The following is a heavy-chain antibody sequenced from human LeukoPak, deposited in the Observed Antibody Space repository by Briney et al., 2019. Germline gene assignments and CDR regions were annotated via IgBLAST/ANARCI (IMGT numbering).Heavy chain of an antibody. J-gene: IGHJ4*02. CDR1: GGTFSSYA. Sequence: ASVKVSCKASGGTFSSYAISWVRQAPGQGLEWMGWISAYNGNTNYAQKLQGRVTMTTDTSTSTAYMELRSLRSDDTAVYYCAREGGMDTAMATDYWGQGTLVTVSS. V-gene: IGHV1-18*01. D-gene: IGHD5-18*01. CDR3: AREGGMDTAMATDY. CDR2: ISAYNGNT.